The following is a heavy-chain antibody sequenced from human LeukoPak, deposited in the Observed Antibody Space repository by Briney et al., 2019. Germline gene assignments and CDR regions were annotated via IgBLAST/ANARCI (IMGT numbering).Heavy chain of an antibody. CDR3: ARDLDRGSTVDWFDP. V-gene: IGHV4-59*01. CDR2: IYYSGST. J-gene: IGHJ5*02. D-gene: IGHD3-10*01. Sequence: SETLSLTCTVSGGSIRSYYWSWIRQPPGKGLEWIAYIYYSGSTNYNPSLKSRVTISVDTSKNQFSLKLSSVTAADTAVYYCARDLDRGSTVDWFDPWGQGTLVTVSS. CDR1: GGSIRSYY.